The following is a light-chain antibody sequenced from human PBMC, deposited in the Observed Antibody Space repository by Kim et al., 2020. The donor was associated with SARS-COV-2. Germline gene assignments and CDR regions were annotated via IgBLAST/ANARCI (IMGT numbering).Light chain of an antibody. CDR1: QDINRY. J-gene: IGKJ4*01. Sequence: VLTQSPATLSLSPGERATLSCRASQDINRYLAWYQQKPGLPPRLLIYGASDRATGIPARFSGSGSGTDYTLTISSLEPEDVAVYYCQQRSIWLTFGGGTKLEI. CDR3: QQRSIWLT. V-gene: IGKV3-11*01. CDR2: GAS.